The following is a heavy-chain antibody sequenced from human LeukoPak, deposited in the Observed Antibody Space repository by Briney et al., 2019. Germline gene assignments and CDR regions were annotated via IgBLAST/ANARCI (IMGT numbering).Heavy chain of an antibody. Sequence: KPSETLSLTCAVYGGSFSGYYWSWIRQPPGKGLEWIGEINHSGSTNYNPSLKSRVTISVDTSKNQFSLKLSSVTAADTAVYYCARRPVLEWLLTSHFDYWGQGTLVTVSS. CDR1: GGSFSGYY. V-gene: IGHV4-34*01. J-gene: IGHJ4*02. CDR3: ARRPVLEWLLTSHFDY. D-gene: IGHD3-3*01. CDR2: INHSGST.